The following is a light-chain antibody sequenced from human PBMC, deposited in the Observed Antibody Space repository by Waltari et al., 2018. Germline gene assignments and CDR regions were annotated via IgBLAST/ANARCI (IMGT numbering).Light chain of an antibody. V-gene: IGLV3-21*02. Sequence: SYVLTQXPSVSVAPGQTARITCGGNNIGSYSVHWYQQKPGQAPVLVVYDDNERXXAIPERFSGSNSGNTATLTISRVEAGDEADYYCQVWDSSSDHRVFGGGTKLTVL. J-gene: IGLJ3*02. CDR2: DDN. CDR1: NIGSYS. CDR3: QVWDSSSDHRV.